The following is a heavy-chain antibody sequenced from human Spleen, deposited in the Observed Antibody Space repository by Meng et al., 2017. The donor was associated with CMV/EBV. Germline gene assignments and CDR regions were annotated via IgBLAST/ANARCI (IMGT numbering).Heavy chain of an antibody. Sequence: SETLSLTCTVSGGSISHYYWSWIRQPPGKGLEWIGYIYYTGSTNYNPSVKSRVTISLDTSKNQFSLKLNSVTAADTAVYYCARERKELGSVSDYFDFWGQGTLVTVSS. V-gene: IGHV4-59*01. D-gene: IGHD7-27*01. CDR3: ARERKELGSVSDYFDF. CDR1: GGSISHYY. CDR2: IYYTGST. J-gene: IGHJ4*02.